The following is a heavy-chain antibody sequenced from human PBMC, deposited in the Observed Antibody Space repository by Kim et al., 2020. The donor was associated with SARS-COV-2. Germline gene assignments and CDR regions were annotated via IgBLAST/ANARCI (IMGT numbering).Heavy chain of an antibody. CDR3: ARTIYSSGFNY. Sequence: ISSGDSGKGRFTTSRDNAKNSLYLQMNSLRVDETAIYYCARTIYSSGFNYWGQGTLVTVSS. D-gene: IGHD6-19*01. J-gene: IGHJ4*02. CDR2: I. V-gene: IGHV3-11*01.